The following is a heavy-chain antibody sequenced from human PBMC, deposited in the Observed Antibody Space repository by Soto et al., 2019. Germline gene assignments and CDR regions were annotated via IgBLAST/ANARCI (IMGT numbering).Heavy chain of an antibody. CDR1: GFTFSSYS. CDR2: ISSSSSTI. Sequence: LRLSCAASGFTFSSYSMNWVRQAPGKGLEWVSYISSSSSTIYYADSVRGRFTISRDNAKNSLYLQMNSLRDEDTAVYYCARVEVNYGDYSYYGMDVWGQGTTVTVSS. D-gene: IGHD4-17*01. J-gene: IGHJ6*02. CDR3: ARVEVNYGDYSYYGMDV. V-gene: IGHV3-48*02.